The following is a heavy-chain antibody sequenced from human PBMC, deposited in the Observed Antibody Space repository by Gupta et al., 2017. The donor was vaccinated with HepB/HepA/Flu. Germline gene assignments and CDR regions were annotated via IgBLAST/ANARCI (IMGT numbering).Heavy chain of an antibody. CDR3: ARDTPDQYYNYMDV. D-gene: IGHD2-15*01. CDR1: GFTFSSYS. CDR2: ISSSSSTI. J-gene: IGHJ6*03. V-gene: IGHV3-48*02. Sequence: EVQLVESGGGLVQPGGSLRLSCAASGFTFSSYSMNWVRQAPGKGLEWISYISSSSSTIYYAESVEDRFTISRDDAKNSRYLQMNSLRDDETAVYYCARDTPDQYYNYMDVWGKGTTVTVSS.